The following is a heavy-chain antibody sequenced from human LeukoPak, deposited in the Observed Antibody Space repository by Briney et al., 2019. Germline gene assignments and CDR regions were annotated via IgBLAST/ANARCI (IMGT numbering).Heavy chain of an antibody. CDR3: ARAKYNWNDIEWFDP. V-gene: IGHV1-18*01. J-gene: IGHJ5*02. CDR2: ISAYNGNT. D-gene: IGHD1-1*01. CDR1: GYTFTSYG. Sequence: AASVKVSCKASGYTFTSYGISWVRQAPGQGLEWMGWISAYNGNTNYAQKLQGRVTMTTDTSTSTAYMELRSLSSDDTAVYYCARAKYNWNDIEWFDPWGQGTLVTVSS.